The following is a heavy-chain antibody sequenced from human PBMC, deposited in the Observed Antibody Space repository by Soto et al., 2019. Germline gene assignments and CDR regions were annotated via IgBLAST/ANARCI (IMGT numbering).Heavy chain of an antibody. D-gene: IGHD1-7*01. CDR2: IVVGSGNT. CDR1: GFTFTSSA. J-gene: IGHJ6*02. CDR3: AAVPRFITGTTSYYYGMDV. V-gene: IGHV1-58*01. Sequence: EASVKVSCKASGFTFTSSAVQWVRQARGQRLEWIGWIVVGSGNTNYAQKFQERVTITRDMSTSTAYMELSSLRSEDTAVYYCAAVPRFITGTTSYYYGMDVWGQGTTVTVSS.